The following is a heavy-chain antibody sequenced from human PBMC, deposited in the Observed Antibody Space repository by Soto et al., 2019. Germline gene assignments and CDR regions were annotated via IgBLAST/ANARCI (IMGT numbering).Heavy chain of an antibody. D-gene: IGHD2-15*01. V-gene: IGHV1-2*04. CDR3: ARDYGGGSPYYYGMDV. Sequence: GASVKVSCKASGYTFTGYYMHWVRQAPGQGLEWMGWINPNSGGTNYAQKFQGWVTMTRDTSISTAYMELSRLRSDDTAVYYCARDYGGGSPYYYGMDVWGQWTTVTVSS. J-gene: IGHJ6*02. CDR1: GYTFTGYY. CDR2: INPNSGGT.